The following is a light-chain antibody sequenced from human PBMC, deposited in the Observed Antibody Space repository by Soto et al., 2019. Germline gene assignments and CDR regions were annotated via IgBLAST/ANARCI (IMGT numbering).Light chain of an antibody. Sequence: DIQLTQSPSFLSASVGDRVTITCRASQGISSYLAWYQQKPGKDPKLLIYAASTLQSGVPSRFSGSGSGTEFTLTISSLQPEDFATYYCQQLNSYPITFGQWTRLEIK. CDR2: AAS. J-gene: IGKJ5*01. CDR3: QQLNSYPIT. V-gene: IGKV1-9*01. CDR1: QGISSY.